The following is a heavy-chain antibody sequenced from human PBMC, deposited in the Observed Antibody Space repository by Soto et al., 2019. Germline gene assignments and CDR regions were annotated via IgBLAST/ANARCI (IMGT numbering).Heavy chain of an antibody. CDR3: ARHDVHSRSWYYHYYYYYMDV. D-gene: IGHD6-13*01. CDR1: GGSISSSSYY. CDR2: IYYSGST. V-gene: IGHV4-39*01. Sequence: QLQLQESGPGLVKPSETLSLTCTVSGGSISSSSYYWGWIRQPPGKGLEWIGSIYYSGSTYYNPSLKSRVTISVDTSKNQFSLTLSSVTAADTAVYYCARHDVHSRSWYYHYYYYYMDVWGKGTTVTVSS. J-gene: IGHJ6*03.